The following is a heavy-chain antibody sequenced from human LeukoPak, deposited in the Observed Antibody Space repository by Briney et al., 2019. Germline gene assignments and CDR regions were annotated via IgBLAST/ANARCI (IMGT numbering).Heavy chain of an antibody. V-gene: IGHV3-30*18. Sequence: GGSLRLSCAASGFTFSSYGMHWVRQAPGKGLEWVAVISYDGSNKYYADSVKGRFTISRDNSKNTLYLQMNSLRAEDTAVYYCAKVRGYSYGADYFDYWGQGTLVTVSS. D-gene: IGHD5-18*01. J-gene: IGHJ4*02. CDR3: AKVRGYSYGADYFDY. CDR2: ISYDGSNK. CDR1: GFTFSSYG.